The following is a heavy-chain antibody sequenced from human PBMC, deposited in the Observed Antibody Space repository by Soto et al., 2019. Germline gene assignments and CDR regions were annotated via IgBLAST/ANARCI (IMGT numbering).Heavy chain of an antibody. D-gene: IGHD5-18*01. CDR3: AREPADVDTAMDP. CDR2: IYYSGST. Sequence: SETLSLTCTVSGGSISSSSYYWGWIRQPPGKGLEWIGSIYYSGSTYYNPSLKSRVTISVDTSKNQFSLKLSSVTAADTAVYYCAREPADVDTAMDPWSQGTLVTVSS. J-gene: IGHJ5*02. V-gene: IGHV4-39*07. CDR1: GGSISSSSYY.